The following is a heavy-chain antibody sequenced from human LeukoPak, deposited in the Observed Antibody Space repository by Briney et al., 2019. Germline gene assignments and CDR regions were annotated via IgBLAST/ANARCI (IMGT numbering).Heavy chain of an antibody. D-gene: IGHD6-19*01. V-gene: IGHV4-39*07. J-gene: IGHJ4*02. CDR1: GGSISSGGYY. CDR3: AGERGEEYSSGWYKTNYFYN. Sequence: SQTLSLTCTVSGGSISSGGYYWSWIRQPPGKGLEWIASGDYSGGTYYNPSLESRVAISADMSKNQISLKLTSVTGADTAVYYCAGERGEEYSSGWYKTNYFYNWGQGIRVTVSS. CDR2: GDYSGGT.